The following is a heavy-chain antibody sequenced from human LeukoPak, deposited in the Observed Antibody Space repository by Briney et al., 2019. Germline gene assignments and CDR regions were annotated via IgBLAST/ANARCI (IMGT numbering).Heavy chain of an antibody. CDR2: IYPDGRT. V-gene: IGHV3-53*01. CDR3: AKGVVVVTAMNYFDY. Sequence: GGSLRLSCAASGFIVSNNYMSWVRQAPGKGLEWVSVIYPDGRTYYADSVKGRFTISRDNPKNTLYLQMNTLRAEDTAVYYCAKGVVVVTAMNYFDYWGQGTLVTVSS. CDR1: GFIVSNNY. J-gene: IGHJ4*02. D-gene: IGHD2-21*02.